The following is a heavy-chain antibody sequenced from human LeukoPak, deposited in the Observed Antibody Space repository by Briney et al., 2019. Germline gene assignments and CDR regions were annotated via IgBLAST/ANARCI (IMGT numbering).Heavy chain of an antibody. Sequence: ASVKISCKVSGYTFTGYYMHWVRQAPGQGLEWMGRINPHSGGTNYAQKFQGRVTMTRDTSISTAYMELSRLRSDDTAVYYCARSSSSWYYFDYWGQGTLVTVSS. CDR1: GYTFTGYY. CDR2: INPHSGGT. J-gene: IGHJ4*02. CDR3: ARSSSSWYYFDY. V-gene: IGHV1-2*06. D-gene: IGHD6-13*01.